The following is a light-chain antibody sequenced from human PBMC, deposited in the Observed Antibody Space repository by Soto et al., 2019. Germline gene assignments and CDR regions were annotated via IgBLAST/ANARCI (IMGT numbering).Light chain of an antibody. CDR2: AAS. CDR3: QKYNSPPMYT. CDR1: QGISNY. Sequence: DIQMTQSPSSLSASVGDRVTITCRASQGISNYLAWYQQKPGKVPKLLIYAASTLRSGVPSRFSGSGSGTDFSLTISSLQPEDVATYYCQKYNSPPMYTFGQGTKLEIK. J-gene: IGKJ2*01. V-gene: IGKV1-27*01.